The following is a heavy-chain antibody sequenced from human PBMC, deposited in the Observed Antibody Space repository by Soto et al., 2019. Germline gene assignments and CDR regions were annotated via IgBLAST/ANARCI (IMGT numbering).Heavy chain of an antibody. V-gene: IGHV1-69*17. CDR3: AILTPITGVY. CDR1: GGSFSTYT. D-gene: IGHD5-12*01. CDR2: IIPMFGII. Sequence: QVLLVQSGAEVKKPGSSVKVSCKDSGGSFSTYTLTWVRQAPGQGLEWMGGIIPMFGIINYAQKFQGRVTITADRSTTTAYMELISLRSDDTAVYYCAILTPITGVYWGQGAQVTVSS. J-gene: IGHJ4*02.